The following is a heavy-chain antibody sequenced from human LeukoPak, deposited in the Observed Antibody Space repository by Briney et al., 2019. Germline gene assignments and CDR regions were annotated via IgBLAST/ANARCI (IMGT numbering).Heavy chain of an antibody. V-gene: IGHV1-2*02. Sequence: GASVKVSCKASGYTFTGYYMHWVRQAPGQGLEWMGWINPNSGGTNYAQKFQGRVTITADESTSTAYMELSSLRSEDTAVYYCARSPRSSGYYLPFDYWGQGTLVTVSS. J-gene: IGHJ4*02. CDR2: INPNSGGT. CDR1: GYTFTGYY. CDR3: ARSPRSSGYYLPFDY. D-gene: IGHD3-22*01.